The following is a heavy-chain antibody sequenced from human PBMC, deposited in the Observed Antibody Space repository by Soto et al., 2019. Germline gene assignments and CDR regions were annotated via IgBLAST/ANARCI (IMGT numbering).Heavy chain of an antibody. CDR3: AKVRSRIAVAGTGNYFDY. CDR1: GFTFSSYA. Sequence: WGSLRLSCAASGFTFSSYAMSWVRQAPGKGLEWVSAISGSGGSTYYADSVKGRFTISRDNSKNTLYLQMNSLRAEDTAVYYCAKVRSRIAVAGTGNYFDYWGQGTLVTVSS. CDR2: ISGSGGST. V-gene: IGHV3-23*01. J-gene: IGHJ4*02. D-gene: IGHD6-19*01.